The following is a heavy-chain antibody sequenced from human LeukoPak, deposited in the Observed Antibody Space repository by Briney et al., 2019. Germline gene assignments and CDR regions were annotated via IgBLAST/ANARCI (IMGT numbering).Heavy chain of an antibody. J-gene: IGHJ4*02. Sequence: PSETLSLTCAVYGGSFSDYYWSWIRQPPGKGLEWIGEINHSGSTNYNPSLKSRVTISIDTSKNQFSLKLSSVTAADTAVYYCARVLRPFTIFGVAIKSIDYFDYWGQGTLVTVSS. D-gene: IGHD3-3*01. CDR2: INHSGST. V-gene: IGHV4-34*01. CDR1: GGSFSDYY. CDR3: ARVLRPFTIFGVAIKSIDYFDY.